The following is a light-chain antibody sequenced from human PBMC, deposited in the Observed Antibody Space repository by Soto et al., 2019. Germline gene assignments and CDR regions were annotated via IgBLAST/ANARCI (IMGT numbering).Light chain of an antibody. CDR2: AAS. CDR3: QLSDSSYS. J-gene: IGKJ1*01. V-gene: IGKV1-39*01. Sequence: DIQMIQSPSTLSASVGDRFTITCRASQSISSWLAWYQQKPGKSPKLLIYAASGLQSGVPSRFSGSGSGTDFTLTISSLQPEDLATYYCQLSDSSYSFGQGTKVDIK. CDR1: QSISSW.